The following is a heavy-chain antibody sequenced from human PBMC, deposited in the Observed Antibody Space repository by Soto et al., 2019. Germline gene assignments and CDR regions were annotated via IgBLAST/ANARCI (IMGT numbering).Heavy chain of an antibody. CDR1: GFTFSSYS. CDR2: ISSSSSYI. Sequence: EVQLVESGGGLVKPGGSLRLSCAASGFTFSSYSMNWGRQAPGKGLEWVSSISSSSSYIYYADSVKGRFTISRDNAKNSLYLQMNSLRAEDTAVYYCARGGEDIVATRGPSDYWGQGTLVTVSS. CDR3: ARGGEDIVATRGPSDY. J-gene: IGHJ4*02. V-gene: IGHV3-21*01. D-gene: IGHD5-12*01.